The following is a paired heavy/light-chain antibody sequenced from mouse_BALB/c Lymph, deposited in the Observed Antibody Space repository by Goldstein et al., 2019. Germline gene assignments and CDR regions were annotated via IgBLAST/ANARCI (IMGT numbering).Light chain of an antibody. J-gene: IGKJ1*01. Sequence: DIVLTQSPATLSVTPGDSVSLSCRASQSISNNLHWYQQKSHESPRLLIKYASQSISGIPSRFSGSGSGTDFTLSINSVETEDFGMYFCQQSNSWPWTFGGGTKLEIK. V-gene: IGKV5-43*01. CDR3: QQSNSWPWT. CDR1: QSISNN. CDR2: YAS.
Heavy chain of an antibody. V-gene: IGHV5-6-5*01. Sequence: EVKLVESGGGLVKPGGSLKLSCAASGFTFSSYAMSWVRQTPEKRLEWVASISSGGSTYYPDSVKGRFTISRDNARNILYLQMSSLRSEDTAMYYCARGYYRYDVSYAMDYWGQGTSVTVSS. CDR2: ISSGGST. CDR3: ARGYYRYDVSYAMDY. D-gene: IGHD2-14*01. J-gene: IGHJ4*01. CDR1: GFTFSSYA.